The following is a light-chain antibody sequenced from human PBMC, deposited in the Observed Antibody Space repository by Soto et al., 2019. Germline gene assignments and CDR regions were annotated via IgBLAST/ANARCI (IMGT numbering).Light chain of an antibody. CDR3: QQYCSSPPGDT. CDR2: GAS. Sequence: EIGLTQSPGTLSLSPGERATLSCRASQSVSSSYLAWYQQKPGEAPRLLNYGASSRATGIPDRFSGSGSGTDFTLTISRLEPEDLAVDYCQQYCSSPPGDTFGQVTKLEIK. CDR1: QSVSSSY. J-gene: IGKJ2*01. V-gene: IGKV3-20*01.